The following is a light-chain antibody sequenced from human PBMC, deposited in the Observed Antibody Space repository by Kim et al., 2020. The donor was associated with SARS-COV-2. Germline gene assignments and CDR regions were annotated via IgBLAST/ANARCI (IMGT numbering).Light chain of an antibody. CDR3: QQYDHWPT. J-gene: IGKJ1*01. V-gene: IGKV3-15*01. Sequence: VSPGERATRSCRASQSIGSHLAWQQQKPGQSPRLLIYAASKRATDIPPRFSGSGSGTDFTLTISSLQSEDFAVYFCQQYDHWPTFGQGTKVDIK. CDR1: QSIGSH. CDR2: AAS.